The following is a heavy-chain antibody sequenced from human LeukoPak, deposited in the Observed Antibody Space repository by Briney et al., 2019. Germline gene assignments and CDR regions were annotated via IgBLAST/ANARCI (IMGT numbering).Heavy chain of an antibody. CDR3: ARDDSYYDSSGSYYYFDY. V-gene: IGHV3-30*03. D-gene: IGHD3-22*01. CDR2: ISYDGSNK. Sequence: GGSLRLSCAASGFTFSSYGMHWVRQAPGKGLEWVAVISYDGSNKYYADSVKGRFTISRDNSKNTLYLQMNSLRAEDTAVYYCARDDSYYDSSGSYYYFDYWGQGTLVTVSS. CDR1: GFTFSSYG. J-gene: IGHJ4*02.